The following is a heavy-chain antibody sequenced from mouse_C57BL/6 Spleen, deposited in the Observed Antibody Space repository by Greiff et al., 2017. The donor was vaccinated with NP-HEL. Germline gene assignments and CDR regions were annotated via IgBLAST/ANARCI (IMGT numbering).Heavy chain of an antibody. CDR3: ARRGYGNSSFAY. V-gene: IGHV1-69*01. CDR2: IDPSDSYT. CDR1: GYTFTSYW. J-gene: IGHJ3*01. D-gene: IGHD2-10*02. Sequence: VQLQQPGAELVMPGASVKLSCKASGYTFTSYWMHWVKQRPGPGLEWIGEIDPSDSYTNYNQKFKGKSTLTVDKSSSTAYMQLSSLTSEDSAVYYCARRGYGNSSFAYWGQGTLVTVSA.